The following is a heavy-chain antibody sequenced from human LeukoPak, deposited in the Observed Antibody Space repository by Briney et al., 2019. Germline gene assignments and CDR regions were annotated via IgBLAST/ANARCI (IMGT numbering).Heavy chain of an antibody. J-gene: IGHJ4*02. CDR3: ARRSYDSSGYYYSYYFDY. D-gene: IGHD3-22*01. V-gene: IGHV4-61*02. Sequence: SETLSLTCTVSGGSISSGSYYWSWIRQPAGKGLEWIGRIYTSGSTNYNPSLKSRVTISVDTSKNQFSLKLSSVTAADTAVYYCARRSYDSSGYYYSYYFDYWGQGTLVTVSS. CDR2: IYTSGST. CDR1: GGSISSGSYY.